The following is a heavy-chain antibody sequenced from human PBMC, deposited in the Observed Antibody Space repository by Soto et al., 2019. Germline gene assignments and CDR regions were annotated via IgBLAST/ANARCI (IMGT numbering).Heavy chain of an antibody. CDR2: IYYSGST. CDR3: VREPGGLWFGELLGYYGMDV. CDR1: GGSISSYY. V-gene: IGHV4-59*01. Sequence: PSETLSLTCTVSGGSISSYYWSWIRQPPGKGLEWIGYIYYSGSTNYNPSLKSRVTISVDTSKNQFSLKLSSVTAADTAVYYCVREPGGLWFGELLGYYGMDVWGQGTTVTVSS. D-gene: IGHD3-10*01. J-gene: IGHJ6*02.